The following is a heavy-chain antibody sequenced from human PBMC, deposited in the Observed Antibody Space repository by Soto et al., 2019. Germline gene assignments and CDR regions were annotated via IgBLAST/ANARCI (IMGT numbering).Heavy chain of an antibody. CDR3: ARDGSSTSSDYYYYGMDV. CDR1: GYTFASYG. V-gene: IGHV1-18*01. CDR2: ISAYNGNT. D-gene: IGHD2-2*01. Sequence: ASVKVSCKASGYTFASYGISWVRQAPGQGLEWMGWISAYNGNTNYAQKLQGRVTMTTDTSTSTAYMELRSLRSDDTAVYYCARDGSSTSSDYYYYGMDVWGQGTTVTVS. J-gene: IGHJ6*02.